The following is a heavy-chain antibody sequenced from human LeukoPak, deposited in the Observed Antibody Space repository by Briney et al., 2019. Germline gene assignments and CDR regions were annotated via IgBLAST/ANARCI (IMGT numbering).Heavy chain of an antibody. CDR1: GFTFSRYW. CDR2: IKQEGGEK. J-gene: IGHJ4*02. D-gene: IGHD1-26*01. V-gene: IGHV3-7*01. Sequence: GGSLRLSCEASGFTFSRYWMAWVRQAPGKGLEWGAIIKQEGGEKHYADSVRGRFSISRDNAQKLLYLQMHSLRAEDSAVYYCARERLWEPMPPDCWGQGTLVTVSS. CDR3: ARERLWEPMPPDC.